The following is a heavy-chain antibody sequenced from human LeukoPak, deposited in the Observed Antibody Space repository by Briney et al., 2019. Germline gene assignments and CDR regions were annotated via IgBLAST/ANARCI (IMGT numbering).Heavy chain of an antibody. V-gene: IGHV3-21*01. D-gene: IGHD2-21*02. CDR2: ISSSSSYI. J-gene: IGHJ4*02. Sequence: GGSLRLSCAVSGFIFSSYSMNWVRQAPGKGLEWVSSISSSSSYIYYADSVKGRFTISRDNAKNSLYLQMNSLRAEDTAVYYCARDPRTVAYCGGDCYPDYWGQGTLVTVSS. CDR1: GFIFSSYS. CDR3: ARDPRTVAYCGGDCYPDY.